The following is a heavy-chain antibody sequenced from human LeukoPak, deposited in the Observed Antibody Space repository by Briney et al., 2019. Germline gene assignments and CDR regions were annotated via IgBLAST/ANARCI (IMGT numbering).Heavy chain of an antibody. CDR1: GGSISSSSYD. Sequence: SETLSLTCTVSGGSISSSSYDWGWIRQPPGKGLEWIGNIYYSGSTYYNPSLKSRVTISVDTSKNQFSLKLSSVTAADTAVYYCAMLSSGNYWGGLYNWFDPWGQGTLVTVSS. CDR3: AMLSSGNYWGGLYNWFDP. J-gene: IGHJ5*02. D-gene: IGHD1-26*01. V-gene: IGHV4-39*01. CDR2: IYYSGST.